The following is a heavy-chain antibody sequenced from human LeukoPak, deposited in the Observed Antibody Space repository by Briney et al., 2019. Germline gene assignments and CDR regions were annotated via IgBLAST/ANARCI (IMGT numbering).Heavy chain of an antibody. CDR3: ARGVGATTREYFDY. Sequence: SETLSLTCAVYGGSFSGYYWSWIRQPPGKGLEWIGEINHSGSTNYNPSLKSRVTISVDTSKHQFSLKLSSVTDADTAVYYCARGVGATTREYFDYWGPGTLVTVSS. J-gene: IGHJ4*02. D-gene: IGHD1-26*01. CDR2: INHSGST. V-gene: IGHV4-34*01. CDR1: GGSFSGYY.